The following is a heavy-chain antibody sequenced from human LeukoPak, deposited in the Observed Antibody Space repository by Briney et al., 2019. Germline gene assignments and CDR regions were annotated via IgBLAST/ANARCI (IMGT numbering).Heavy chain of an antibody. V-gene: IGHV4-34*01. CDR3: ARGRVRRYDYVWGSYRPYYFDY. D-gene: IGHD3-16*02. CDR2: INHSGST. Sequence: PSETLSLTCAVYGGSFSGYYWSWIRQPPGKGLEWIGEINHSGSTNYNPSLKSRVTISVDTSKNQFSLKLSSVTAADTAVYYRARGRVRRYDYVWGSYRPYYFDYWGQGTLVTVSS. J-gene: IGHJ4*02. CDR1: GGSFSGYY.